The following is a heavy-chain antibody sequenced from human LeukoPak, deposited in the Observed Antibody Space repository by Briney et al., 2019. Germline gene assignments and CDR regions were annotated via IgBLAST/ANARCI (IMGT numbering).Heavy chain of an antibody. D-gene: IGHD6-19*01. CDR2: IYYSGST. J-gene: IGHJ4*02. CDR3: ARDVSSGWTD. CDR1: GGSISSYY. V-gene: IGHV4-59*01. Sequence: SETLSLTCTVPGGSISSYYWSWIRQPPGKGLEWIGYIYYSGSTNYNPSLKSRVTISVDTSKNQFSLKLSSVTAADTAVYYCARDVSSGWTDWGQGTLVTVSS.